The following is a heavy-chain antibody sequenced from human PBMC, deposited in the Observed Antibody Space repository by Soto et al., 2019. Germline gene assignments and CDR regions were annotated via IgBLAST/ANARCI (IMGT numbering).Heavy chain of an antibody. CDR3: ARDKITGLFDY. J-gene: IGHJ4*02. V-gene: IGHV4-31*03. Sequence: PSVTLSLTCTVSGGSISSGGYYWSWIRQHPGKGLEWIGYISYSGSTYYNPSLESRVTISVDTSKNQFSLKLTSVTAADTAVYYCARDKITGLFDYWGQGTLVTVSS. CDR2: ISYSGST. D-gene: IGHD2-8*02. CDR1: GGSISSGGYY.